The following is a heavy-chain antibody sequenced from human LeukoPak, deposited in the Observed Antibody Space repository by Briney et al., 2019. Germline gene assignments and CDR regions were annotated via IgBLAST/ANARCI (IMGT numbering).Heavy chain of an antibody. J-gene: IGHJ4*02. V-gene: IGHV3-33*01. CDR1: GFTFSNYG. CDR3: ARDLAEDGAFDY. CDR2: IWYDGSNK. D-gene: IGHD5-24*01. Sequence: GGSLRLSCEASGFTFSNYGMHWVRQAPGKGLEWVAIIWYDGSNKYYADSVTGRFTISRDNSQDTLYLRMSSLRDEDTAVYYCARDLAEDGAFDYWGQGTLVTVSS.